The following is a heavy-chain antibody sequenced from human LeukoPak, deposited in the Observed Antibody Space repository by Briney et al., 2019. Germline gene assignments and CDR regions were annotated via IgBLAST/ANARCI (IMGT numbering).Heavy chain of an antibody. D-gene: IGHD2-21*01. V-gene: IGHV1-24*01. CDR3: ATEPRSDDPYYFDY. J-gene: IGHJ4*02. CDR1: GYTLTELS. Sequence: ASVKVSCKVSGYTLTELSMHWVRQAPGKGLEWMGGFDPEDGETIYAQKFQGRVTMTEDTSTDTAYMELSSLRSEDTAVYYCATEPRSDDPYYFDYWGQGTLVAVSS. CDR2: FDPEDGET.